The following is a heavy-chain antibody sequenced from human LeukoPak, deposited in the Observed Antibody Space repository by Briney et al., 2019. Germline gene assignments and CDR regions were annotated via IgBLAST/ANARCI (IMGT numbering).Heavy chain of an antibody. CDR3: ARDIGIVVAGIFWYFDY. Sequence: GGSLRLSCAASGFTFSSYWMSWVRQAPGKGLEWVANIKQDGSEKYYVDSVKGRFTISRDNAKNSLYLQMNSLRAEDTAVYYCARDIGIVVAGIFWYFDYWGQGTLVTVSS. D-gene: IGHD6-19*01. CDR2: IKQDGSEK. CDR1: GFTFSSYW. J-gene: IGHJ4*02. V-gene: IGHV3-7*03.